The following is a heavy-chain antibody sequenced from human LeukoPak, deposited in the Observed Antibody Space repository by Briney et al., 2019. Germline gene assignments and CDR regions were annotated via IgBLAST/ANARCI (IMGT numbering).Heavy chain of an antibody. D-gene: IGHD4-17*01. J-gene: IGHJ4*02. CDR1: GFTFSSYA. CDR3: AKGFLGYYGDYQYYFDY. CDR2: ISGSGGST. V-gene: IGHV3-23*01. Sequence: GGSLRLSCAASGFTFSSYAMSWVRQAPGKGLEWVSAISGSGGSTYCADSVKGRFTISRDNSKNTLYLQMNSLRAEDTAVYYCAKGFLGYYGDYQYYFDYWGQGTLVTVSS.